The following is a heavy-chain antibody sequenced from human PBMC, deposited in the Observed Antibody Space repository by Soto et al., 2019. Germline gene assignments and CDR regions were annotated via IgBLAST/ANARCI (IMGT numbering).Heavy chain of an antibody. D-gene: IGHD1-26*01. Sequence: GGSLRLSXAASGFTFSSYSMLWVRQAPGKGLEWVSSISSSSSYIYYADSVKGRFAISRDNAKNSLYLQMNSLRAEDTAVYYCARGVGXXVSIGYWGQGTLVTVSS. V-gene: IGHV3-21*01. CDR1: GFTFSSYS. CDR2: ISSSSSYI. CDR3: ARGVGXXVSIGY. J-gene: IGHJ4*02.